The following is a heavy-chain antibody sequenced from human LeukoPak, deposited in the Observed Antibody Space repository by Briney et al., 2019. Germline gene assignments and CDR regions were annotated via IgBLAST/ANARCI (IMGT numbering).Heavy chain of an antibody. CDR2: ISAYNGNT. J-gene: IGHJ6*02. CDR3: ARTTSLSSWYGMDV. CDR1: GYTFTSYG. V-gene: IGHV1-18*01. Sequence: ASVKVSCKASGYTFTSYGIGWVRQAPGQGLEWMGWISAYNGNTNYAQKLQGRVTMTTDTSTSTAYMELRSLRSDDTAVYYCARTTSLSSWYGMDVWGQGTTVTVSS. D-gene: IGHD3-16*02.